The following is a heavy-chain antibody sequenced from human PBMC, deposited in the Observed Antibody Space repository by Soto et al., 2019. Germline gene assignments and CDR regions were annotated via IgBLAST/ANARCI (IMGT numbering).Heavy chain of an antibody. Sequence: EASVKVSCKASGGTFSSYAISWVRQAPGQGLEWMGGIIPIFGTANYAQKFQGRVTITADESTSTAYMELSSLRSEGTAVYYCARVRSAYYYYGMDVWGQGTTVTVSS. CDR2: IIPIFGTA. J-gene: IGHJ6*02. CDR3: ARVRSAYYYYGMDV. D-gene: IGHD6-19*01. CDR1: GGTFSSYA. V-gene: IGHV1-69*13.